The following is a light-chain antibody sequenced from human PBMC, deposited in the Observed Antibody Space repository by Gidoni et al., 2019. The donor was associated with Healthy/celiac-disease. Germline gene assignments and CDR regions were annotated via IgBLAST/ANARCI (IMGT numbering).Light chain of an antibody. V-gene: IGKV3-11*01. CDR3: QQRSNWTPLT. CDR1: QSIISY. J-gene: IGKJ4*01. Sequence: EIVLTQSPATLSLSPGERPTLPCRASQSIISYLAWYQQKPGQAPRLLIYDASNRATGIPARFSGSGSGTDFTLTISSLEPEDFAVYYCQQRSNWTPLTFGGGTKVEIK. CDR2: DAS.